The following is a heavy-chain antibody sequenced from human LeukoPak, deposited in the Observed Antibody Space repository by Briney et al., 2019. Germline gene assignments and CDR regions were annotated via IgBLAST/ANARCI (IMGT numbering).Heavy chain of an antibody. Sequence: PGGSLRLSCAASGFTFTSYSMNWVRQAPGKGLEWVAVISYDGSNEYYADSVKGRFTISRDNSKNTLYLQMNSLRTEDTAVYYCASGPYWQQLTTYYFDYWGQGTLLTVSS. V-gene: IGHV3-30*04. CDR3: ASGPYWQQLTTYYFDY. CDR1: GFTFTSYS. J-gene: IGHJ4*02. CDR2: ISYDGSNE. D-gene: IGHD6-13*01.